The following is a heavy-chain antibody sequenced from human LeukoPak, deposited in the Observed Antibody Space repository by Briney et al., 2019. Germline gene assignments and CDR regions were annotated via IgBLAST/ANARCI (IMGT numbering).Heavy chain of an antibody. D-gene: IGHD1-7*01. V-gene: IGHV3-72*01. CDR3: ARSGLTGTTGDFDY. CDR2: TRNKANSYTT. J-gene: IGHJ4*02. Sequence: GGSLRLSCAAPGFTFSDHYMDWVRQAPGKGLEWVGRTRNKANSYTTEYAASVKGRFTISRDDSKNSLYLQMNSLKTEDTAVYYCARSGLTGTTGDFDYWGQGTLVSVSS. CDR1: GFTFSDHY.